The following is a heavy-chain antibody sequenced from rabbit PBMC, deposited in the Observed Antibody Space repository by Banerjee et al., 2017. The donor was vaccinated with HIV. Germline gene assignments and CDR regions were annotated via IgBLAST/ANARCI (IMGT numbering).Heavy chain of an antibody. V-gene: IGHV1S43*01. D-gene: IGHD6-1*01. CDR1: GIDFSGLYY. CDR2: IYPHYGTT. Sequence: QQHLEESGGGLVKAGGTLTLTCKASGIDFSGLYYMCWVRQAPGKGLELIAYIYPHYGTTDYASWVDGRFTISLDNAQNTVFLQMTSLTAADTATYFCARAAGYGGYGYATGFNLWGPGTLVTVS. CDR3: ARAAGYGGYGYATGFNL. J-gene: IGHJ4*01.